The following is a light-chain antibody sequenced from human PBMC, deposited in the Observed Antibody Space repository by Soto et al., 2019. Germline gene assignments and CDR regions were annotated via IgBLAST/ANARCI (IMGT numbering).Light chain of an antibody. CDR2: AAS. CDR1: QTVSSSF. J-gene: IGKJ1*01. Sequence: EIVLTQSPCTLSLSPGERATLYCRASQTVSSSFLAWYQQTPGQAPRLLIYAASSRATGIPDRFRGSGSGTDFTLTISRLEPEDFAVYYCQQYGNSPPWTFGQGTKVDIK. V-gene: IGKV3-20*01. CDR3: QQYGNSPPWT.